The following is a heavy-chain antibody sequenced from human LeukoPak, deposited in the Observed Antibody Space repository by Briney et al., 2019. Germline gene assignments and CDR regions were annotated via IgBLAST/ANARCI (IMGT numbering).Heavy chain of an antibody. CDR2: IYYSGST. J-gene: IGHJ2*01. Sequence: PSETLSLTCTVSGGSISSYYWSWIRQPPGKGLEWIGYIYYSGSTNYIPSLKSRVTISVDTSKNQFSLKLSSVTAADTAVYCCARDPGIAAAGTVWYFDLWGRGTLVTVSS. D-gene: IGHD6-13*01. V-gene: IGHV4-59*01. CDR1: GGSISSYY. CDR3: ARDPGIAAAGTVWYFDL.